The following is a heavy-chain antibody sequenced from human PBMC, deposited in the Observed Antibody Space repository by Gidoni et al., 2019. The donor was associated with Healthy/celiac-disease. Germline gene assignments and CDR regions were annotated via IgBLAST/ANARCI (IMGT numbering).Heavy chain of an antibody. D-gene: IGHD6-19*01. CDR3: ARQTTIAVAGPNYYYYYGMDV. CDR1: GGPFSSYA. Sequence: QVQLVQSGAEEKKPGCSVRVSCKDSGGPFSSYAISLVRQAPGQGLEWMGGIIPIFGTANYAQKFQGRVTITADESTSTAYMELSSLRSEDTAVYYCARQTTIAVAGPNYYYYYGMDVWGQGTTVTGSS. J-gene: IGHJ6*02. V-gene: IGHV1-69*01. CDR2: IIPIFGTA.